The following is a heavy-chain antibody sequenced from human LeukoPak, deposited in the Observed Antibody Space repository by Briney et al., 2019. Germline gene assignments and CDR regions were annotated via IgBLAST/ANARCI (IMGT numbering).Heavy chain of an antibody. CDR2: ISYDGSNK. V-gene: IGHV3-30-3*01. Sequence: GGSLRLSCAASGSTFSTYAMHWVRQAPGKGLEWVAVISYDGSNKYYADSVKGRFTISRDNSKNTLYLQMNSLRAEDTAVYYCAREFYYYDSSGYHGGAFDIWGQGTMVTISS. J-gene: IGHJ3*02. CDR1: GSTFSTYA. D-gene: IGHD3-22*01. CDR3: AREFYYYDSSGYHGGAFDI.